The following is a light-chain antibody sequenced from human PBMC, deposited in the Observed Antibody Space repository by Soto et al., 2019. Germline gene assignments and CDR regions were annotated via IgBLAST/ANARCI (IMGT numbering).Light chain of an antibody. J-gene: IGKJ4*01. CDR2: GAS. CDR1: QSISDN. Sequence: EIVLTQSPAILSVSLGERATLSCLASQSISDNLAWYQQRSGQAPRLLIYGASTRATGVPARFSGSGSGTEFTLTISSLQSDDFAIYYCQQYKSWPPLTFGGGTKVE. CDR3: QQYKSWPPLT. V-gene: IGKV3-15*01.